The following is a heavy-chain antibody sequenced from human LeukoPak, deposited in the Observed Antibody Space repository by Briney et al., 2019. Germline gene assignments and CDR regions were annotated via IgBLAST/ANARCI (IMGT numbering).Heavy chain of an antibody. Sequence: SETLSLTCTVSGGSISSSNYYWGWIRQPPGKGLEWIGSIYYSGSTYYNPSLKSRVTISVDTSKNQFSLKLSSVTAADTAVYYCARPVPSRLGWFDPWGQGTLVTVSS. J-gene: IGHJ5*02. V-gene: IGHV4-39*01. CDR3: ARPVPSRLGWFDP. CDR1: GGSISSSNYY. CDR2: IYYSGST. D-gene: IGHD1-1*01.